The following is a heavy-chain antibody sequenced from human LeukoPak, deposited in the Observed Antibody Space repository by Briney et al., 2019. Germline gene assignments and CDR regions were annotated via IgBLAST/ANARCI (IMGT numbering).Heavy chain of an antibody. CDR3: TRTGNLAVAGDY. Sequence: PGGSLRLSCAASGFTFSNYWMSWVRQAPGKGPEWVANIKMDGSEIYYVDSVRGRFTISRDNGKNSLYLQMSSLRAEDTAVYYCTRTGNLAVAGDYWGQGTLVTVSS. CDR2: IKMDGSEI. V-gene: IGHV3-7*01. CDR1: GFTFSNYW. J-gene: IGHJ4*02. D-gene: IGHD6-19*01.